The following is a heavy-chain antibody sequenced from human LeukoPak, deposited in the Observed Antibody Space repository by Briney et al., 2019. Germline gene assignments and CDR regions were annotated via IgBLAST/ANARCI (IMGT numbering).Heavy chain of an antibody. V-gene: IGHV4-34*01. D-gene: IGHD3-22*01. CDR1: GGSFSGYY. Sequence: SETLSLTCAVYGGSFSGYYWSWIRQPPGKGLEWIGEINHSGSTNYNPSLKSRVTISVDTSKNQFSLKLSSVTAADTAVYYCARDRNYYDGSGYYDYWGQGTLVTVSS. CDR3: ARDRNYYDGSGYYDY. CDR2: INHSGST. J-gene: IGHJ4*02.